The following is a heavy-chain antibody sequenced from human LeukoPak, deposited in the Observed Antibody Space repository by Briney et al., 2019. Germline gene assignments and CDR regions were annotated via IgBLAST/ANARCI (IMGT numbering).Heavy chain of an antibody. V-gene: IGHV3-9*01. CDR2: ISWNSGSI. D-gene: IGHD3-10*01. CDR1: GFTFDDYA. CDR3: AKAGGRYYYYYMDV. Sequence: GRSLRLSCAASGFTFDDYAMHWVRQAPGKGLEWVSGISWNSGSIGYAGSVKGRFTISRDNAKNSLYLQMSSLRAEDTALYYCAKAGGRYYYYYMDVWGKGTTVTISS. J-gene: IGHJ6*03.